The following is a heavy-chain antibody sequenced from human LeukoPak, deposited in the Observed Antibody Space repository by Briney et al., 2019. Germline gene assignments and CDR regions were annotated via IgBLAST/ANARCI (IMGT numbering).Heavy chain of an antibody. Sequence: ASVKVSCKASGYTFTSYDINWVLQATGQGLEWMGWMNPNSGNTGYAQKFQGRVTMTRNTSISTAYMELSSLRSEDTAVYYCARGLRDSSGREYFQHWGQGTLVAVSS. CDR2: MNPNSGNT. J-gene: IGHJ1*01. CDR1: GYTFTSYD. D-gene: IGHD3-22*01. CDR3: ARGLRDSSGREYFQH. V-gene: IGHV1-8*01.